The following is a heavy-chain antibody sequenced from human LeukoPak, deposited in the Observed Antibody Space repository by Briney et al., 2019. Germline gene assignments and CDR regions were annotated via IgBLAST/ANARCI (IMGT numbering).Heavy chain of an antibody. CDR1: GFTFDDYA. CDR2: ISWNSGSI. Sequence: GGSLRLSCAASGFTFDDYAMPWVRQAPGKGLEWVSGISWNSGSIGYADSVKGRFTISRDNAKNSLYLQMNSLRAEDTALYYCAKDKLGRWVAHNWFDPWGQGTLVTVSS. J-gene: IGHJ5*02. D-gene: IGHD7-27*01. V-gene: IGHV3-9*01. CDR3: AKDKLGRWVAHNWFDP.